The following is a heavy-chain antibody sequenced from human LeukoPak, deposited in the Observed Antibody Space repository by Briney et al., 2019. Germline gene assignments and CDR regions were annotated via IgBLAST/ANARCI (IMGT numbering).Heavy chain of an antibody. D-gene: IGHD2-21*01. CDR1: GGSISSSSYY. CDR2: IYYSGST. CDR3: ARVDWLANYYYYMDV. Sequence: SETLCLTCTVSGGSISSSSYYWGWIRQPPGTGLEWIGSIYYSGSTYYNPSLMSRVTISVDTSKNHFSVKLSSVTAADTAVYYCARVDWLANYYYYMDVWGKGTTVTVSS. V-gene: IGHV4-39*02. J-gene: IGHJ6*03.